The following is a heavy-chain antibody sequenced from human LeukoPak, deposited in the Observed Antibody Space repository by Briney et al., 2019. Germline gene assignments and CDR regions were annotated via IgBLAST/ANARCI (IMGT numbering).Heavy chain of an antibody. D-gene: IGHD3-9*01. Sequence: GGSLRLSCAASGFTVSRNYMTWVRQAPGKGLEWVSVIYSGGSTDYADSVKGRFTISRDNSKNTVYLQMNSLRAEDTAVYYCAKGPRYNILTGFKIAEKNFDYWGQGTLVTVSS. CDR2: IYSGGST. CDR3: AKGPRYNILTGFKIAEKNFDY. CDR1: GFTVSRNY. J-gene: IGHJ4*02. V-gene: IGHV3-66*02.